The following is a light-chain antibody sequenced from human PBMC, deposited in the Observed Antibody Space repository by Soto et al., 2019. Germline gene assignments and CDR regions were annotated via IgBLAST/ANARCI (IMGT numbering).Light chain of an antibody. J-gene: IGLJ3*02. CDR2: EVT. V-gene: IGLV2-14*01. Sequence: QSVLTQPASVSGSPGQSITISCTGTSSDAGVYNYVSWYQHHPGKAPKLMIYEVTNRPSGVSNRFSGSKSGNTASLTISGLQAEDEADYYCSSYTSISILVFGGGTKLTVL. CDR3: SSYTSISILV. CDR1: SSDAGVYNY.